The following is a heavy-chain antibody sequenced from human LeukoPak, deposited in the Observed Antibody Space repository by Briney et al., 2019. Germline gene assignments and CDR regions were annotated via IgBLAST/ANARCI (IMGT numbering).Heavy chain of an antibody. V-gene: IGHV3-7*01. J-gene: IGHJ4*02. CDR2: IRQDGSEK. CDR1: GFTFTDYF. CDR3: AREKGYDFWSGYYMEYYFDY. D-gene: IGHD3-3*01. Sequence: GGSLRLSCVASGFTFTDYFMSWVRQAPGKGLEWVANIRQDGSEKYYVDSVKGRFTISRDNAKNSLYLQMNSLRAEDTAVYYCAREKGYDFWSGYYMEYYFDYWGQGTLVTVSS.